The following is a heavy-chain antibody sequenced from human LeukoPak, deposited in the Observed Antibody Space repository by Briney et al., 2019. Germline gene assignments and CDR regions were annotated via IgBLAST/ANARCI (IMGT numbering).Heavy chain of an antibody. CDR2: INSDGSNT. D-gene: IGHD3-22*01. CDR1: GFTVSSNY. V-gene: IGHV3-74*01. J-gene: IGHJ3*02. CDR3: ARGSGYYSYDGFDI. Sequence: GGSLRLSCAVSGFTVSSNYMSWVRQAPGKGLEWVSRINSDGSNTSYADSVKGRFTISRDNAKNTVYLQMNSLRAEDTAVYYCARGSGYYSYDGFDIWGQGTMVTVSS.